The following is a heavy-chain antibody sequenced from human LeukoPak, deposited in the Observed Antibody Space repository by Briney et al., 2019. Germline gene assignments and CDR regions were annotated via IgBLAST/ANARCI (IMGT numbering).Heavy chain of an antibody. CDR3: ARRGYGSGSYKDY. CDR2: INSDGSTT. Sequence: GGSLRLSCAASGFTFSTYWMHWVRQAPGKGLVWVSRINSDGSTTTYADSVKGRFTISRDNAKNTLYLQMNSLRAEDTAVYYCARRGYGSGSYKDYWGQGTLVTVSS. V-gene: IGHV3-74*01. J-gene: IGHJ4*02. D-gene: IGHD3-10*01. CDR1: GFTFSTYW.